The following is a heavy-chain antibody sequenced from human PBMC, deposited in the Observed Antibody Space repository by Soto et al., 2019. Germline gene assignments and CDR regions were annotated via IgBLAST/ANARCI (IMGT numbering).Heavy chain of an antibody. V-gene: IGHV5-10-1*01. CDR1: GYSFTGYW. J-gene: IGHJ4*02. D-gene: IGHD3-22*01. CDR3: ARQIYDSDTGPNFQYYFDS. CDR2: IDPSDSQT. Sequence: GESLKISCKGSGYSFTGYWITWVRQKPGKGLEWMGRIDPSDSQTYYSPSFRGHVTISVTKSITTVFLQWSSLRASDTAMYYCARQIYDSDTGPNFQYYFDSWGQGTPVTVSS.